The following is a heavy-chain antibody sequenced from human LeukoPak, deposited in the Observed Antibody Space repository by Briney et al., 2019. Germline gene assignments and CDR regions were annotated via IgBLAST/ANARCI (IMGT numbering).Heavy chain of an antibody. J-gene: IGHJ5*02. CDR1: GGSISSSSYY. D-gene: IGHD2-2*01. CDR2: IYYSGST. CDR3: ASKIVVVPAAANWFDP. Sequence: SETLSLTCTVSGGSISSSSYYWGWIRQPPGKGLGWIGSIYYSGSTYYNPSLKSRVTISVDTSKNQFSLKLSSVTAADTAVYYCASKIVVVPAAANWFDPWGQGTLVTVSS. V-gene: IGHV4-39*07.